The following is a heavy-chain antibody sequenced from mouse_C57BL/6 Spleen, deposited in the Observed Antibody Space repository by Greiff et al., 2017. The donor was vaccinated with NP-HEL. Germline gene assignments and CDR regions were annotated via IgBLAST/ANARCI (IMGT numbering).Heavy chain of an antibody. CDR3: ASPYYGSSYGYYFDY. D-gene: IGHD1-1*01. CDR2: INPYNGGT. CDR1: GYTFTDYY. Sequence: VRLQQSGPVLVKPGASVKMSCKASGYTFTDYYMNWVKQSHGKSLEWIGVINPYNGGTSYNQKFKGKATLTVDKSSSTAYMELNSLTSEDSAVYYCASPYYGSSYGYYFDYWGQGTTLTVSS. J-gene: IGHJ2*01. V-gene: IGHV1-19*01.